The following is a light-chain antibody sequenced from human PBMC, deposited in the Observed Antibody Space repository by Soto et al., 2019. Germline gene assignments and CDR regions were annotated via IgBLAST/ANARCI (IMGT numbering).Light chain of an antibody. CDR2: SNN. Sequence: QSALTQPPSASGTPGQRVTISCSGSSSNIGSNTVNWYQQLPGTAPKLLIYSNNQRPSGVPVRFSGSKSGTSASLAISGLQSEDEADYYCAAWDDSLNGHVVFGGGTKLTVL. J-gene: IGLJ2*01. CDR1: SSNIGSNT. V-gene: IGLV1-44*01. CDR3: AAWDDSLNGHVV.